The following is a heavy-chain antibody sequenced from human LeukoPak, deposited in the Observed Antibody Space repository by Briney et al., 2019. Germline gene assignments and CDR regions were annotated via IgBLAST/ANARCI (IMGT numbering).Heavy chain of an antibody. D-gene: IGHD2-2*01. CDR1: GGPISNYY. V-gene: IGHV4-59*01. CDR2: IYYSGST. J-gene: IGHJ3*02. CDR3: AREDAQEGTNAFDI. Sequence: PSETLSLTCTVSGGPISNYYWSWIRQPPGKGLEWIGYIYYSGSTNYNPSLKSRVTISVDTSKNQFSLKLSSVTAADTAVYYCAREDAQEGTNAFDIWGQGTMVTVSS.